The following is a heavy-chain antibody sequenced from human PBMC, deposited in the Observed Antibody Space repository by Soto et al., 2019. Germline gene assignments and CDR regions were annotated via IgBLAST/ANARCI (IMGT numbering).Heavy chain of an antibody. V-gene: IGHV1-69*06. D-gene: IGHD3-3*01. CDR2: IIPIFGTA. Sequence: QVQLVQSGAEVKKPGSSVKVSCKASGGTFSSYAISWVRQAPGQGLEWMGGIIPIFGTANYVQKFQGRATITADKSTSTADMELSSLRSEDTAVYNCASDKNTIFGVVVRPRYGIDVWGQGTTVTVSS. J-gene: IGHJ6*02. CDR3: ASDKNTIFGVVVRPRYGIDV. CDR1: GGTFSSYA.